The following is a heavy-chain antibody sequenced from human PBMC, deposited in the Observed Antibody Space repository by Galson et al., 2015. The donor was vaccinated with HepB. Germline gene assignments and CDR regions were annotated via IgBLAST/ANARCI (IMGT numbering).Heavy chain of an antibody. CDR1: GFSVSDSY. J-gene: IGHJ4*02. V-gene: IGHV3-11*06. Sequence: SLRLSCAASGFSVSDSYMTWVRQAPGKGLEWVSYLNRGNRSKNYADSVKGRFTISRDNAKNSLYLQMTSLRAEDTAVYYCARGSWGLDDYFNGCPTDYWGQGTLVTVSS. CDR2: LNRGNRSK. CDR3: ARGSWGLDDYFNGCPTDY. D-gene: IGHD3-16*01.